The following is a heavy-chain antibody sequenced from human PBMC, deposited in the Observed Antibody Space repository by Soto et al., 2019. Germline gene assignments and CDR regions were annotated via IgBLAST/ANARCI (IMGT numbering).Heavy chain of an antibody. V-gene: IGHV3-23*01. Sequence: EVQLLESGGGLVQPGGSLRLSCAGSGFTFINYAMNWVRQAPGKGLEWVSTISGGGDAPFFADSVRGRFTSSRDNSKNTVTLQMNNLGVDDTAVYFCARKVPGSTSRPDYWYFDLWGRGTRVTVSS. CDR3: ARKVPGSTSRPDYWYFDL. CDR2: ISGGGDAP. J-gene: IGHJ2*01. CDR1: GFTFINYA. D-gene: IGHD3-10*01.